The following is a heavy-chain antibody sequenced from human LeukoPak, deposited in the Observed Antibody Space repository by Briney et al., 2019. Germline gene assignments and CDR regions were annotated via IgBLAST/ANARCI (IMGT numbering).Heavy chain of an antibody. V-gene: IGHV1-46*01. CDR2: INPSGGST. Sequence: ASVKVSCKSSGYTFTDYYMHWVRQAPGQGLEWMGIINPSGGSTSYAQKFQGRVTMTRDTSTSTVYMELSSLRSEDTAVYYCARDLSGSQRTDNWFDPWGQGTLVTVSS. CDR3: ARDLSGSQRTDNWFDP. D-gene: IGHD1-26*01. CDR1: GYTFTDYY. J-gene: IGHJ5*02.